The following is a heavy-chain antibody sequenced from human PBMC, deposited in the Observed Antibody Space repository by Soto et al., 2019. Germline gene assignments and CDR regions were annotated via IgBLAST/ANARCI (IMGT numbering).Heavy chain of an antibody. CDR3: ARHGMDYYDSSGYYYSPYYFDY. CDR2: IYHSGST. CDR1: GGSISSSNR. J-gene: IGHJ4*02. Sequence: SETLSLTCAVSGGSISSSNRRSWVRQPPGKGLEWIGEIYHSGSTYYNPSLKSRVTISVDTSKNQFSLKLSSVTAADTAVYYCARHGMDYYDSSGYYYSPYYFDYWGQGTLVTVSS. D-gene: IGHD3-22*01. V-gene: IGHV4-4*02.